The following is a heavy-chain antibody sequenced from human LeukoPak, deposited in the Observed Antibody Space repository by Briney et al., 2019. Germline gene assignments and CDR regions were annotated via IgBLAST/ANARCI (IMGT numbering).Heavy chain of an antibody. CDR2: LSDSGGDT. CDR1: GFTFATYA. V-gene: IGHV3-23*01. D-gene: IGHD3-10*01. Sequence: AGGSLRLSCAASGFTFATYAMSWVRQAPGKGLEWVSTLSDSGGDTCYADSVKGRFTISRDNSMNTLYLQMNSLRAEDTAVYYCAKVPYSDYGSGRPPFMDAWGQGTTVAISS. J-gene: IGHJ6*02. CDR3: AKVPYSDYGSGRPPFMDA.